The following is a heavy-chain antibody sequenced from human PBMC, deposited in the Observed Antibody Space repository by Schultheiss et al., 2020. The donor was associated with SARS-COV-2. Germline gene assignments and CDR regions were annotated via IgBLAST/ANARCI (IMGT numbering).Heavy chain of an antibody. Sequence: SETLSLTCAVSGYSISSGYYWGWIRQPPGGGLEWIGEVNRLGVTNYNPSLKSRVTMSLDTSKNQFSLKLSSVTAADTAVYYCARDPVFNYYDSSGYSGIDYWGQGILVTVSS. CDR3: ARDPVFNYYDSSGYSGIDY. J-gene: IGHJ4*02. CDR1: GYSISSGYY. CDR2: VNRLGVT. V-gene: IGHV4-38-2*02. D-gene: IGHD3-22*01.